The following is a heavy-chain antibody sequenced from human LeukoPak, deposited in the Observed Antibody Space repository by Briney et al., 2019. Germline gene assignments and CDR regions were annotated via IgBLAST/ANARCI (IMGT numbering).Heavy chain of an antibody. CDR1: GFTFTDTY. D-gene: IGHD3-9*01. CDR3: ARVLLGMSAFDL. J-gene: IGHJ3*01. V-gene: IGHV3-11*04. CDR2: ISPSGTDI. Sequence: GGSLRLSCAVSGFTFTDTYMTWIRQAPGKGLESLSYISPSGTDISYADSVKGRFTISRDNAKNSLYLQMNSLRADDTAVYSCARVLLGMSAFDLWGQGTMVSVSS.